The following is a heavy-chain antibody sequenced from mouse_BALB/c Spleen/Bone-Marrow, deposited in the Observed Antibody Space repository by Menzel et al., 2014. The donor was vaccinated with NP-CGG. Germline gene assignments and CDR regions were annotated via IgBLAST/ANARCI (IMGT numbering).Heavy chain of an antibody. V-gene: IGHV7-3*02. J-gene: IGHJ2*01. CDR2: IRNKAYGYTT. CDR1: GFTFTDYY. CDR3: ARDMGGLLFDS. D-gene: IGHD1-1*01. Sequence: EVQGVESGGGLVQPGGSLRLSCAPSGFTFTDYYMSWVRQPPGKALEWLAFIRNKAYGYTTEYSASVKGRFTISRDNSQNILYLQMNTLRAEDSATYYCARDMGGLLFDSWGQGTTLSVSS.